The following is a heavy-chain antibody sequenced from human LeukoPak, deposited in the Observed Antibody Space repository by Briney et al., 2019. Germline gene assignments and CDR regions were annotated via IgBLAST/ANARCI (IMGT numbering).Heavy chain of an antibody. CDR2: ITGSDGTS. Sequence: PGTSLRLSCVASGFTFTNYAMSWVRQAPGKGLEWVSAITGSDGTSHYVDSVKGRFTISRDNSKNTLYLQVNSLRAEDTAVYYCARWGDYDILTGYYVPDYWGQGTLVTVSS. CDR1: GFTFTNYA. V-gene: IGHV3-23*01. D-gene: IGHD3-9*01. CDR3: ARWGDYDILTGYYVPDY. J-gene: IGHJ4*02.